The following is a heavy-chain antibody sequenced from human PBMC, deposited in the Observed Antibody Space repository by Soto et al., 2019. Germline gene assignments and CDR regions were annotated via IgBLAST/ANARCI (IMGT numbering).Heavy chain of an antibody. Sequence: QVQLQESGPGLVKPSETLSLTCTVSGGSISSYYWSWIRQPPGKGLEWIGYIYYSGSTNYNPSLKSRVTISVDTSKNQFSLKLSSVTAADTAVYYCARRYGGTFDYWGQGTLLTVSS. D-gene: IGHD2-15*01. CDR1: GGSISSYY. J-gene: IGHJ4*02. CDR2: IYYSGST. CDR3: ARRYGGTFDY. V-gene: IGHV4-59*08.